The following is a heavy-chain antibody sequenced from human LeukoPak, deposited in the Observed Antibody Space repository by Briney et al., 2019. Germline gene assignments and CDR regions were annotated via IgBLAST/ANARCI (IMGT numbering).Heavy chain of an antibody. CDR1: GGSISSSSNY. D-gene: IGHD2-2*01. J-gene: IGHJ3*01. Sequence: SETLSLTCTVSGGSISSSSNYWGWIRQPPGKGLEWIGSIYYSGNTYYNPSFKSRLTISVDTSMNQFSLKLSSVTAADTAVYYCARPDVVIVPAHPSVWGQGTMVTASS. CDR3: ARPDVVIVPAHPSV. V-gene: IGHV4-39*01. CDR2: IYYSGNT.